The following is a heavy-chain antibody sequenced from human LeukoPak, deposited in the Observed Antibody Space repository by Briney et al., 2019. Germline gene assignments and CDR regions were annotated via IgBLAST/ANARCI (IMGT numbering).Heavy chain of an antibody. CDR1: GFTFSSYW. J-gene: IGHJ4*02. CDR3: VRRQTGTSGFDH. CDR2: INSDGSST. Sequence: GGSLRLSCAASGFTFSSYWMHWVRQAPGKGLVWVSRINSDGSSTKYADSVKGRFTMSRDNAKNTLYLQMNSLRAEDTALYYCVRRQTGTSGFDHWGQGTLVTVSS. V-gene: IGHV3-74*03. D-gene: IGHD1-1*01.